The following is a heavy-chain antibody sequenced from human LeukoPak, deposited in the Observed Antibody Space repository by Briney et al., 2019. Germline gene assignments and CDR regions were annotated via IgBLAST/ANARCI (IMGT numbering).Heavy chain of an antibody. Sequence: GASVTVSFKASGYTFTIYAMNWVRQAPGQGLEWMGWINTNTGNPTYAQGFTGRFVFSLDTSVSTAYLQISSLKAEDTAVYYCARGGYYDSSGYVDYWGQGTLVTVSS. CDR1: GYTFTIYA. J-gene: IGHJ4*02. D-gene: IGHD3-22*01. CDR2: INTNTGNP. CDR3: ARGGYYDSSGYVDY. V-gene: IGHV7-4-1*02.